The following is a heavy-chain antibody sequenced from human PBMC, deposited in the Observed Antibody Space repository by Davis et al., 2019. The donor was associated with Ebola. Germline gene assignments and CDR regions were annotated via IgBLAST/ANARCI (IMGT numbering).Heavy chain of an antibody. D-gene: IGHD1-1*01. V-gene: IGHV3-21*01. CDR2: ISSSSSYI. J-gene: IGHJ6*02. CDR3: ARAPPEVERRHYYGMDV. CDR1: EFTFSSYS. Sequence: GESLKISCAASEFTFSSYSMNWVRQAPGKGLEWVSSISSSSSYIYYADSVKGRFTISRDNAKNSLYLQMNSLRAEDTAVYYCARAPPEVERRHYYGMDVWGQGTTVTVSS.